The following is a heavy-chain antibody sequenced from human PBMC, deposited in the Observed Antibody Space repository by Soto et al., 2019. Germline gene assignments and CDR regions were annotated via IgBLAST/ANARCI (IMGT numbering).Heavy chain of an antibody. V-gene: IGHV4-34*01. D-gene: IGHD6-13*01. CDR2: INHSGST. Sequence: SETLSLTCAVYGGSFSGYYWSWIRQPPGKGLEWIGEINHSGSTNYNPSLKSRVTISVDTSKNQCSLKLSSVTAADTAVYYCARVNSSSWYLYYFDYWGQGTLVTVSS. CDR1: GGSFSGYY. J-gene: IGHJ4*02. CDR3: ARVNSSSWYLYYFDY.